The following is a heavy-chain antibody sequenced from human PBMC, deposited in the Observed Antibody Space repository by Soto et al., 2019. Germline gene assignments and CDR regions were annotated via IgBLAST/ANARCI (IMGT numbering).Heavy chain of an antibody. CDR2: ISYDGSNK. V-gene: IGHV3-30*18. Sequence: GGSLRLSCAASGFTFSSYGMHWVRQAPGKGLEWVAVISYDGSNKYYADSVKDRFTISRDNSKNTLYLQMNSLRAEDTAVYYCAKDRGSPYYYGSGSYYYYGMDVWGQGTTVTVSS. CDR1: GFTFSSYG. J-gene: IGHJ6*02. D-gene: IGHD3-10*01. CDR3: AKDRGSPYYYGSGSYYYYGMDV.